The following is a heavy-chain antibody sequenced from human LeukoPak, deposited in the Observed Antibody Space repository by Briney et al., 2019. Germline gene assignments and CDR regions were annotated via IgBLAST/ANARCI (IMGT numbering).Heavy chain of an antibody. Sequence: EASVKVSCKASGYTFTSYGISWVRQAPGQGLEWMGWISAYNGNTNYAQKLQGRVTMTTDTSTSTVYMEVRSLRSDDTAVYYCARDGHRRYHYDSSGREDAFDIWGQGTMVTVSS. V-gene: IGHV1-18*01. CDR1: GYTFTSYG. D-gene: IGHD3-22*01. CDR3: ARDGHRRYHYDSSGREDAFDI. J-gene: IGHJ3*02. CDR2: ISAYNGNT.